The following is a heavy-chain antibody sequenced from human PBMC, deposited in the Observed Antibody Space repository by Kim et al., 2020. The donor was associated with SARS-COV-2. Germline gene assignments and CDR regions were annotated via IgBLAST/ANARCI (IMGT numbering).Heavy chain of an antibody. J-gene: IGHJ5*02. D-gene: IGHD4-4*01. CDR3: ARGGMTTVTTRFDP. Sequence: SETLSLTCAVYGGSFSGYYWSWIRQPPGKGLEWIGEINHSGSTNYNPSLKSRVTISVDTSKNQFSLKLSSVTAADTAVYYCARGGMTTVTTRFDPWGQGTLVTVSS. CDR1: GGSFSGYY. V-gene: IGHV4-34*01. CDR2: INHSGST.